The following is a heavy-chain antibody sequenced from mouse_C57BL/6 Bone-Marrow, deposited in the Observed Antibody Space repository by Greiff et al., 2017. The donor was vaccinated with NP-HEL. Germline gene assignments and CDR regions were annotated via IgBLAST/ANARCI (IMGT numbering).Heavy chain of an antibody. D-gene: IGHD2-10*02. V-gene: IGHV5-17*01. Sequence: EVKLVESGGGLVKPGGSLKLSCAASGFTFSDYGMHWVRQAPEKGLEWVAYISSGSSTIYYADTVKGRFTISRDNAKNTLFLQMTSLRSEDTAMYYCARTYGNRGFAYWGQGTLVTVSA. CDR2: ISSGSSTI. J-gene: IGHJ3*01. CDR3: ARTYGNRGFAY. CDR1: GFTFSDYG.